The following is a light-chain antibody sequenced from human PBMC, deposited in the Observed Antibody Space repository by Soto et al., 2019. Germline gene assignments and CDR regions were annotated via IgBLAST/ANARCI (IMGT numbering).Light chain of an antibody. CDR3: SSYTSDTSPYV. CDR2: EVN. Sequence: QSALTQPASVSGSPGQSITISCTGTSSDVGGYNYVAWYQLHPGKAPKLIIYEVNNRPPGLSNRCSGAKSGNTASLPISGLQADDEGDDYCSSYTSDTSPYVFGTGTKGTVL. V-gene: IGLV2-14*01. CDR1: SSDVGGYNY. J-gene: IGLJ1*01.